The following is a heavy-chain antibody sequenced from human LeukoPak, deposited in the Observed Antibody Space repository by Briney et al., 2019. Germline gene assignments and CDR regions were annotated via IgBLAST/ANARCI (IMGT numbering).Heavy chain of an antibody. D-gene: IGHD6-13*01. CDR3: ASLGSSSHDY. CDR2: ISSSSSYI. J-gene: IGHJ4*02. V-gene: IGHV3-21*01. CDR1: GFTFSSYS. Sequence: GGSLRLSCAASGFTFSSYSMDWVRQAPGKGLEWVSSISSSSSYIYYADSVKGRFTISRDNAKNSLYLQMNSLRAEDTAVYYCASLGSSSHDYWGQGTLVTVSS.